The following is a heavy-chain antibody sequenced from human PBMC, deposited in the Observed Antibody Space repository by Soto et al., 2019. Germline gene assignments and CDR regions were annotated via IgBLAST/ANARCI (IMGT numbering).Heavy chain of an antibody. D-gene: IGHD3-3*01. CDR2: IRSKANSYAT. Sequence: GGALRLSCADSVFTFSGAAMHWVRQACGKGLEWVGRIRSKANSYATAYVVSVKGRFTISRDDSRNTAYLQMNSLKTEDTAVYYCARGVYDFWNGHPKGLDYWGQATVVTVPQ. J-gene: IGHJ4*02. CDR1: VFTFSGAA. CDR3: ARGVYDFWNGHPKGLDY. V-gene: IGHV3-73*01.